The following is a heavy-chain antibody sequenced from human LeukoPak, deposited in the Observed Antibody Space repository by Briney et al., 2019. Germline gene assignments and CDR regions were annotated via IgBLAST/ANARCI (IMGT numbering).Heavy chain of an antibody. CDR2: IFYTGST. CDR3: ARDGYSGTSHFDH. J-gene: IGHJ4*02. V-gene: IGHV4-59*11. Sequence: SETLSLTCTVSGGSISSHFWSWIRQPPGKGLEWIGYIFYTGSTNYNPSLKSRVTISVDTSKDQFSLKLSSVTAADTAVYYCARDGYSGTSHFDHWGQGTLVTVSS. D-gene: IGHD1-26*01. CDR1: GGSISSHF.